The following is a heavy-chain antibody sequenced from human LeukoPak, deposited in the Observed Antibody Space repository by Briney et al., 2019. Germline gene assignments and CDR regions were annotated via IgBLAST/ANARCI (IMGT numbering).Heavy chain of an antibody. J-gene: IGHJ5*02. CDR3: ARGSFAPRKKWIQQHNWFDP. CDR1: GGSISSYY. CDR2: IYYSGST. D-gene: IGHD5-18*01. V-gene: IGHV4-59*12. Sequence: KSSETLSLTCTVSGGSISSYYWSWIRQPPGKGLEWIGYIYYSGSTNYNPSLKSRVTISVDTSKNQFSLKLSSVTAADTAVYYCARGSFAPRKKWIQQHNWFDPWGQGTLVTVSS.